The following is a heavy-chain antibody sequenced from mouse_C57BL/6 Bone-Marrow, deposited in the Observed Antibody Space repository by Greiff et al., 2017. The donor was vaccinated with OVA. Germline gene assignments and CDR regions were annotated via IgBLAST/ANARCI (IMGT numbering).Heavy chain of an antibody. CDR2: IYPGDGDT. Sequence: VQLQQSGPELVKPGASVKISCKASGYAFSSSWMNWVKQRPGKGLEWIGRIYPGDGDTNYNGKFKGKATLTADKSSSTAYMQLSSLTSGDSAVYFCARWDYGSSYDLDYWGQGTTLTVS. J-gene: IGHJ2*01. V-gene: IGHV1-82*01. CDR3: ARWDYGSSYDLDY. D-gene: IGHD1-1*01. CDR1: GYAFSSSW.